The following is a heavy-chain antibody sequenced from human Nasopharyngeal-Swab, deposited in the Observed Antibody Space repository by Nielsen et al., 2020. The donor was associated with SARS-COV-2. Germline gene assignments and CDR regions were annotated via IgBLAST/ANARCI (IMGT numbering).Heavy chain of an antibody. Sequence: GGSLRLSCAASGFTFSSYWMSWVRQAPGKGLEWVSSISSSSSYIYYADSVKGRFTISRDNAKNSLYLQMNSLRAEDTAVYYCVGNNWNYGGVGYWGQGTLVTVSS. CDR1: GFTFSSYW. CDR2: ISSSSSYI. CDR3: VGNNWNYGGVGY. D-gene: IGHD1-7*01. J-gene: IGHJ4*02. V-gene: IGHV3-21*01.